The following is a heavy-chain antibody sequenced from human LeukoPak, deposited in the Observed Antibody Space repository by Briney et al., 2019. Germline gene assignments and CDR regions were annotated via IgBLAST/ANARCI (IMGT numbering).Heavy chain of an antibody. CDR2: VSGYTANT. Sequence: ASVKVSCTASGYTFTTYGVSWVRQAPGQGLEWMGWVSGYTANTNYAERLQGRVTMTTDTSTSTVYLELTSLRSDDTAVYYCARGEVSASLYYFDFWGQGTLVTVS. D-gene: IGHD2-2*01. J-gene: IGHJ4*02. V-gene: IGHV1-18*01. CDR3: ARGEVSASLYYFDF. CDR1: GYTFTTYG.